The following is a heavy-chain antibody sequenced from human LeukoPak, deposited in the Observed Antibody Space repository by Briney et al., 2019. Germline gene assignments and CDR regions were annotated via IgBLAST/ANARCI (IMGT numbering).Heavy chain of an antibody. Sequence: PSETLSLTCTVSGGSISNYYWSWIRQPPGKGPEWIGYVYSSGSTNYNSSLKSRVTISVDTSKNQFSLNLNSVTAADTAVYYCARGTGCSTTSCYGTHFHHWGQGTLVTVSS. D-gene: IGHD2-2*01. V-gene: IGHV4-59*01. CDR3: ARGTGCSTTSCYGTHFHH. J-gene: IGHJ1*01. CDR2: VYSSGST. CDR1: GGSISNYY.